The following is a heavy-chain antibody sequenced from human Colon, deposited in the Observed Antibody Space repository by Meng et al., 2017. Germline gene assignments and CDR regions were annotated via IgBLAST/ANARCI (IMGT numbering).Heavy chain of an antibody. CDR3: ARGRYRSTH. J-gene: IGHJ4*02. Sequence: VNRWGFGGGLVKPGGPLRLSCAASGFTFSDYYMTWIRQAPGKGLEWLSYISGSGSSVYYADSVKGRITISRDNAKNSLYLQMNSLRAEDTAVYYCARGRYRSTHWGQGTLVTVSS. CDR1: GFTFSDYY. CDR2: ISGSGSSV. D-gene: IGHD2-2*02. V-gene: IGHV3-11*01.